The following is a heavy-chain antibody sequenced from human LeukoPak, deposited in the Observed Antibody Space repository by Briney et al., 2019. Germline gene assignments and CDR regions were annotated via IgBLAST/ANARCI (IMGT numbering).Heavy chain of an antibody. CDR3: ARDGNYYGSGSPLFDY. Sequence: ASVKVSCKASGGTFSSYAISWVRQAPGQGLEWMGGIIPILGIANYAQKFQGRVTITADKSTSTAYMELSSLRSEDTAVYYCARDGNYYGSGSPLFDYWGQGTLVTVSS. J-gene: IGHJ4*02. V-gene: IGHV1-69*10. D-gene: IGHD3-10*01. CDR2: IIPILGIA. CDR1: GGTFSSYA.